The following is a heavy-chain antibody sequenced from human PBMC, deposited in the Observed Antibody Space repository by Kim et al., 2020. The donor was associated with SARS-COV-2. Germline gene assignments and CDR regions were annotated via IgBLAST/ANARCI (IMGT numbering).Heavy chain of an antibody. CDR3: AAGSSWYGEDDY. CDR2: IVVGSGIT. V-gene: IGHV1-58*01. D-gene: IGHD6-13*01. J-gene: IGHJ4*02. CDR1: GVTFTSSA. Sequence: SVKVSCKASGVTFTSSAVQWVRQARGQRLEWIGWIVVGSGITNYAQKFQERVTITRDMSTSTAYMELSSLRSEDTAVYYCAAGSSWYGEDDYWGQGTLV.